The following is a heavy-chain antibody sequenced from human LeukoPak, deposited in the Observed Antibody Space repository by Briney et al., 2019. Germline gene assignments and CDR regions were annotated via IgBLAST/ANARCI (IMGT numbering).Heavy chain of an antibody. Sequence: ASVKVSCKASGGTFSSYAISWVRQAPGQGLEWMGGIIPIFGTANYAQKFQGRVTITADKSTSTAYMELSSLRSEDTAVYYCAKNHDSISYHTDDAFDIWGPGTMVTVSS. CDR1: GGTFSSYA. V-gene: IGHV1-69*06. CDR2: IIPIFGTA. D-gene: IGHD3-22*01. J-gene: IGHJ3*02. CDR3: AKNHDSISYHTDDAFDI.